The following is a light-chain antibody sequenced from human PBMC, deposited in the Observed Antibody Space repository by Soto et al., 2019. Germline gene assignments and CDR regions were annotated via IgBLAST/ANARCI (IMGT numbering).Light chain of an antibody. CDR2: GAS. CDR3: QQYSNWPRT. J-gene: IGKJ1*01. V-gene: IGKV3-15*01. CDR1: QSISNN. Sequence: EIVMTQSPATLSVSPGARATLSCRAGQSISNNLAWYPQKPGQAPRLLIYGASTRATGIPARFTGSGSGTEFTLTISSLQSEDFAVYYCQQYSNWPRTFGQGTKVEIK.